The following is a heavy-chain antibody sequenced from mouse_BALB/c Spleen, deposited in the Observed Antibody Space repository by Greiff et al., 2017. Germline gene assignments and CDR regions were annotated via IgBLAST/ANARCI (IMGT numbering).Heavy chain of an antibody. D-gene: IGHD2-1*01. CDR2: ISSGGGST. V-gene: IGHV5-12-1*01. CDR1: GFAFSSYD. J-gene: IGHJ4*01. Sequence: EVQLMESGGGLVKPGGSLKLSCAASGFAFSSYDMSWVRQTPEKRLEWVAYISSGGGSTYYPDTVKGRFTISRDNAKNTLYLQMSSLKSEDTAMYYCARHDGNPSYAMDYWGQGTSVTVSS. CDR3: ARHDGNPSYAMDY.